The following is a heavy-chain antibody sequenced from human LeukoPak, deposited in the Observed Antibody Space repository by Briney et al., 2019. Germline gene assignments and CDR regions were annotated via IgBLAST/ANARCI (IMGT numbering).Heavy chain of an antibody. V-gene: IGHV3-74*01. D-gene: IGHD1-26*01. CDR1: GFTFRKYW. Sequence: GGSLRLSCVASGFTFRKYWLHWVRQAPGKGLEWVSRINPDDESTSYADSVRGRFTIPRDNAKNTLYLQMSSLRAEDTAVYYCLTILEATIDAFDIWGQGTMVTVSS. J-gene: IGHJ3*02. CDR3: LTILEATIDAFDI. CDR2: INPDDEST.